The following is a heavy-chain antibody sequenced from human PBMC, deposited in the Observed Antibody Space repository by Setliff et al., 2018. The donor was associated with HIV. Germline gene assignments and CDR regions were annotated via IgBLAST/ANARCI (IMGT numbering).Heavy chain of an antibody. CDR3: VRDPPLTPTDADHPFDI. J-gene: IGHJ3*02. V-gene: IGHV4-38-2*02. CDR2: IYHGGTT. D-gene: IGHD2-21*02. CDR1: GYSISSGYY. Sequence: SETLSLTCAVSGYSISSGYYWAWIRQPPGKGLEWIGSIYHGGTTYYNPSLKGRSTISEDTSKNQFSLSLSSVTAADTAVYYCVRDPPLTPTDADHPFDIWGQGTMVTVSS.